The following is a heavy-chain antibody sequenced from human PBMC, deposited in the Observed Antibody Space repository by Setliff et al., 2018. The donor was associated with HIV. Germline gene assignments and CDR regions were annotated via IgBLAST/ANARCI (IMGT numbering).Heavy chain of an antibody. J-gene: IGHJ3*02. Sequence: ASVKVSCKAFGYAFSSYGINWLRQAPGQGLEWMGWIHPYTGDTDQGQKVQGRLTMTTDTSTNTAYMELTSLRSDDTAVYFCARDRIEVIAETPHDVFDIWGQGTMVTV. D-gene: IGHD6-13*01. CDR3: ARDRIEVIAETPHDVFDI. CDR2: IHPYTGDT. CDR1: GYAFSSYG. V-gene: IGHV1-18*01.